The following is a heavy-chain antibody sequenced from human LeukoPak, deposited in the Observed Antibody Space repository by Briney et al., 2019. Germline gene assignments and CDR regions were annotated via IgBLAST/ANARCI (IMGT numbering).Heavy chain of an antibody. CDR3: ARQPPQYYGMDV. D-gene: IGHD1-14*01. Sequence: KTSETLSLTCTVSGGSFSNYYWSWIRQPAGKGLEWIGRIYTSGSTNYSPSVKSRVTMSVDTSNNQFSLKLTSVTAADTAVYYCARQPPQYYGMDVWGQGTTVTVSS. J-gene: IGHJ6*02. CDR2: IYTSGST. CDR1: GGSFSNYY. V-gene: IGHV4-4*07.